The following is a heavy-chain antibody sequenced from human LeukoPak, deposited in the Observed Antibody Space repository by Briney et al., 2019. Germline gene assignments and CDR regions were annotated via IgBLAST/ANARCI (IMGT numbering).Heavy chain of an antibody. CDR1: GGSFSGYC. Sequence: SETLSLTCAVYGGSFSGYCWSWIRQPPGKGLEWIGEINHSGSTNYNPSLKSRVTISVDTSKNQFSLKLSSVTAADTAVYYCARRRIQLWSISIGDAFDIWGQGTMVTVSS. J-gene: IGHJ3*02. CDR2: INHSGST. V-gene: IGHV4-34*01. D-gene: IGHD5-18*01. CDR3: ARRRIQLWSISIGDAFDI.